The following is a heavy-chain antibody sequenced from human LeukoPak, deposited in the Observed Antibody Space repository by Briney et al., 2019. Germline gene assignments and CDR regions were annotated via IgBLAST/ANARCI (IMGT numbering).Heavy chain of an antibody. Sequence: SQTLSLTCTVSGGSISSGGYYWSWIRQHPGKGLEWIGYIYYSGSTYYNPSLKSRVTISVDTSKNQFSLRLSSVTAADTAVYYCAREDGLVEGDGFDMWGQGTLVTVSS. CDR1: GGSISSGGYY. CDR3: AREDGLVEGDGFDM. V-gene: IGHV4-31*03. J-gene: IGHJ3*02. CDR2: IYYSGST. D-gene: IGHD2-8*02.